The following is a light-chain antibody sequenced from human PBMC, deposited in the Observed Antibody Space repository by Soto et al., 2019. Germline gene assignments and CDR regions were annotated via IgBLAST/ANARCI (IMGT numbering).Light chain of an antibody. V-gene: IGKV3-20*01. J-gene: IGKJ4*01. CDR1: QSLSSSH. CDR3: QQFATSPLT. CDR2: GAS. Sequence: ENVLTQSPGTLSLSPGERATLSCRASQSLSSSHLAWYQQKPGQAPRLLIYGASSRATGIPDRFSGSGSGTDFTLNISRLEPEDFAVYYCQQFATSPLTFGGGTKVDIK.